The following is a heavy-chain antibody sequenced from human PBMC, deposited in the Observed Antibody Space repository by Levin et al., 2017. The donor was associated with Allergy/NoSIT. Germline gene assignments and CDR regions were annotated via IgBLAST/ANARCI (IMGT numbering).Heavy chain of an antibody. J-gene: IGHJ4*02. Sequence: LSLTCAASGFTFSSYAMSWVRQAPGKGLEWVSAISGSGGSTYYADSVKGRFTISRDNSKNTLYLQMNSLRAEDTAVYYCVSMGGPKGSGFDYWGQGTLVTVSS. CDR2: ISGSGGST. CDR1: GFTFSSYA. V-gene: IGHV3-23*01. D-gene: IGHD1-26*01. CDR3: VSMGGPKGSGFDY.